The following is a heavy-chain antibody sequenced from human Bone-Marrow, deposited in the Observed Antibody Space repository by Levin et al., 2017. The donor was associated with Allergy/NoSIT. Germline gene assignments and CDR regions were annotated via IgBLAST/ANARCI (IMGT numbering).Heavy chain of an antibody. CDR1: GFTFSNYW. CDR3: ARINCDGACGARDWYFDL. J-gene: IGHJ2*01. CDR2: INGDGSRT. V-gene: IGHV3-74*01. Sequence: GGSLRLSCAASGFTFSNYWIHWVRQLPGKGPMWVSRINGDGSRTYYAVSVEGRFTISRDNAENTVYLQMNSLRADDTAVYYCARINCDGACGARDWYFDLWGRGTLVTVS. D-gene: IGHD2-21*02.